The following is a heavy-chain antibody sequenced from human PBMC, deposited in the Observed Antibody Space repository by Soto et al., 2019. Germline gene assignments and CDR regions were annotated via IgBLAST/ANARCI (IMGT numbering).Heavy chain of an antibody. CDR3: ARIYCATTTCDSWFDP. CDR2: IDPGDTYA. V-gene: IGHV5-10-1*01. D-gene: IGHD1-26*01. Sequence: GESLKISCTGFGYTFTTFWISWVRQMPGKGLEWMGRIDPGDTYATYSPAFQGHVTISADKATSTAYLQWSSLKASDTAMYYCARIYCATTTCDSWFDPWGQGTLVTVSS. J-gene: IGHJ5*02. CDR1: GYTFTTFW.